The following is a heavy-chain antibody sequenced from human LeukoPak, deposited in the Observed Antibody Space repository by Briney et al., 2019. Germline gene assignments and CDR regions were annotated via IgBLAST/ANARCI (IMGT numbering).Heavy chain of an antibody. CDR3: ANEGAYTSSSPTGY. Sequence: PGGSLRLSCGASGFTFSSYWMSWVRQAPGKGLQWVANINQDGSVKYYVDSVKGRFTISRDNAKNSLYLQMNSLRADDTAVYYCANEGAYTSSSPTGYWGQGTLVTVSS. J-gene: IGHJ4*02. CDR2: INQDGSVK. D-gene: IGHD6-6*01. CDR1: GFTFSSYW. V-gene: IGHV3-7*01.